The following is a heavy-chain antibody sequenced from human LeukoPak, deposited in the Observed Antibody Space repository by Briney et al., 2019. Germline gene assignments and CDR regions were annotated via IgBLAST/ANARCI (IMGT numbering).Heavy chain of an antibody. Sequence: PGGSLRLSCAASGFTFSNYWMSWVSQAPGKGLELVANIKQDGGETYYVDSVKGRFTISRDNAKNSLCLQMNSLRAEDTALYYCARGGLMTTATTYWGQGTLVTVSS. D-gene: IGHD4-17*01. CDR3: ARGGLMTTATTY. V-gene: IGHV3-7*05. CDR2: IKQDGGET. CDR1: GFTFSNYW. J-gene: IGHJ4*02.